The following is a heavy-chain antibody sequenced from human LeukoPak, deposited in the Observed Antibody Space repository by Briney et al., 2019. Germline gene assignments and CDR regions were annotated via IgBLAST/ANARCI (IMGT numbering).Heavy chain of an antibody. CDR3: AREMATAYFDY. V-gene: IGHV1-69*04. J-gene: IGHJ4*02. D-gene: IGHD5-24*01. CDR1: GGTFSSYA. Sequence: ASVKVSCKASGGTFSSYAISWVRQAPGQGREWMGRIIPILGIANYAQKFQGRVTITADKSTSTAYMELSSLRSEDTAVYYCAREMATAYFDYWGQGTLVTVPS. CDR2: IIPILGIA.